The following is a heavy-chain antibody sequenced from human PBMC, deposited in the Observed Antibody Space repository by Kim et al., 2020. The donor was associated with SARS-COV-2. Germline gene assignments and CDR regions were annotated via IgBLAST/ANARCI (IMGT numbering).Heavy chain of an antibody. D-gene: IGHD1-26*01. V-gene: IGHV3-48*03. Sequence: ADSWKGRFTITRNNAKNSLYLQMNSLRAEDTAVYYCARVIEWLILGTTPDSWGQGTLVTVPS. CDR3: ARVIEWLILGTTPDS. J-gene: IGHJ4*02.